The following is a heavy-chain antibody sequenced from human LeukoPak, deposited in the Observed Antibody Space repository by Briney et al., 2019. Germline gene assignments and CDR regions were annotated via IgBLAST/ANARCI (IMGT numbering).Heavy chain of an antibody. Sequence: ASVTVSCKASGYTFTSYYMHWVRQAPGQGLEWMGIINPSGGSTSYAQKFQGRVTMTRDTSTSTVYMELSSLRSEDTAVYYCARVVWDCSGGSCYSEATRQGDWYFDLWGRGTLVTVSS. CDR1: GYTFTSYY. V-gene: IGHV1-46*01. D-gene: IGHD2-15*01. CDR2: INPSGGST. CDR3: ARVVWDCSGGSCYSEATRQGDWYFDL. J-gene: IGHJ2*01.